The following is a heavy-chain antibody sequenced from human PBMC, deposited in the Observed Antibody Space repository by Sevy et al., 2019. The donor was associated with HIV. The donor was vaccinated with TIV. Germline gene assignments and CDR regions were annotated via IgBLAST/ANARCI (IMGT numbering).Heavy chain of an antibody. D-gene: IGHD2-15*01. CDR3: AKRRGYGGNRPLDY. CDR1: GFTFSSYA. Sequence: GGSLRLSCAASGFTFSSYAMSWVRQAPGKGLEWVSAISGSGGSTYYADSVKGRFTISRDNSKNTLYLQMNSLRAEDTAVYYCAKRRGYGGNRPLDYWGQRTLVTVSS. V-gene: IGHV3-23*01. CDR2: ISGSGGST. J-gene: IGHJ4*02.